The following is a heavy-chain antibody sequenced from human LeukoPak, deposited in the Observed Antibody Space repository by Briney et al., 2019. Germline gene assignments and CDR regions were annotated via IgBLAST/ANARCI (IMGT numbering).Heavy chain of an antibody. Sequence: GGSLRLSCEASGFTFSSYWMNWVRQAPGKGLEWVSAISGSGGSTYYADSVKGRFTISRDNSKNTLYLQMNSLRAEDTAVYYCAKGSSRSGYSSGWYVFDYWGQGTLVTVSS. V-gene: IGHV3-23*01. J-gene: IGHJ4*02. CDR2: ISGSGGST. D-gene: IGHD6-19*01. CDR3: AKGSSRSGYSSGWYVFDY. CDR1: GFTFSSYW.